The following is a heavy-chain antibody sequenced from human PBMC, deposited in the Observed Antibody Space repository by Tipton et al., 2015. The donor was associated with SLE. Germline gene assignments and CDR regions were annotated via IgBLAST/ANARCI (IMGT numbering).Heavy chain of an antibody. D-gene: IGHD2-15*01. J-gene: IGHJ6*02. CDR2: VCNSVST. CDR3: ARHVGVAYYYAMDV. Sequence: TLSLTCTVSGASVSSFCWNWIRQSPGKGLEWIACVCNSVSTNYDPSLKSRGTISVDTSKNHFSLELTSVTAADTAVHYCARHVGVAYYYAMDVWGQGTTVVISS. CDR1: GASVSSFC. V-gene: IGHV4-59*08.